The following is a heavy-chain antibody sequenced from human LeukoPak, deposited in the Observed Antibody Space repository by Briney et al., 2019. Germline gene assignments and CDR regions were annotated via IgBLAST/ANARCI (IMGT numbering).Heavy chain of an antibody. J-gene: IGHJ5*02. CDR3: ARGASSGYYYL. D-gene: IGHD3-22*01. V-gene: IGHV1-2*02. CDR1: RYTFTGYY. CDR2: INPNSGGT. Sequence: ASVKVSCRASRYTFTGYYMHWVRQAPGQGLEWTGWINPNSGGTNYAQKFQGRVTMTRDTSISTAYMELSRLRSDDTAVYYCARGASSGYYYLWGQGTLVTVSS.